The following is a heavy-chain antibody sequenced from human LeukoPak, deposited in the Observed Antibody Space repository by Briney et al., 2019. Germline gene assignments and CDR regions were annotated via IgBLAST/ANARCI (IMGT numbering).Heavy chain of an antibody. CDR2: IIPILGTA. V-gene: IGHV1-69*01. J-gene: IGHJ3*01. Sequence: GASVNVSCKASGGTFSSYAISWVRQAPGQGLEWMGGIIPILGTANYAQKFQGRVTITADESTSTAYMELSSLRSEDTAVYYCASQRTSIAARRGFRDAFDFWGQGTMVTVSS. D-gene: IGHD6-6*01. CDR1: GGTFSSYA. CDR3: ASQRTSIAARRGFRDAFDF.